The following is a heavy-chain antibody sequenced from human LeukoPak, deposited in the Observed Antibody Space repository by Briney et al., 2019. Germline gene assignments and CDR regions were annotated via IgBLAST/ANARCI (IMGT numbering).Heavy chain of an antibody. V-gene: IGHV4-59*02. J-gene: IGHJ6*02. CDR2: IYDSGST. D-gene: IGHD1-14*01. CDR1: GVSVSRYY. Sequence: SETLSLTCTVSGVSVSRYYWSWIRQPPGKGLERIGYIYDSGSTNYNPSLKSRVTISIDTSKNQFSLKLTSVTAADTAVYYCARAPSGGHFYGMDVWGQGTTVTVSS. CDR3: ARAPSGGHFYGMDV.